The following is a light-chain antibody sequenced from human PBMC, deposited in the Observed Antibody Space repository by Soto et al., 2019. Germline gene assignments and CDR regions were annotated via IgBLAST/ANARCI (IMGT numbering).Light chain of an antibody. J-gene: IGLJ1*01. CDR1: SSNIGNNY. V-gene: IGLV1-51*01. Sequence: VLTQPPSVSAAAGQKATIPCSGSSSNIGNNYLSWYQQLPGAAPKLLIYDNNKRPSGIPDRFSGPKSGTSATLGITGLQTGDEADYYCGTWDSSLSAYVFGNGTKVTVL. CDR3: GTWDSSLSAYV. CDR2: DNN.